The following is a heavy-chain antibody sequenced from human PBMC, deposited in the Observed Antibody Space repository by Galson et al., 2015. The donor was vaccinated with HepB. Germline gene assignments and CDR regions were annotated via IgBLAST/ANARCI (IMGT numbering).Heavy chain of an antibody. V-gene: IGHV1-2*06. CDR2: IDPNSGDT. J-gene: IGHJ4*01. Sequence: SVKVSCKASGYIFRGYNVHWVRQTPGQGLEWMGRIDPNSGDTRDSQKFQGRVTLTRDTSVSTLYMELKNLRPDDTALYFCARGGSGYDYYYFDFWGQGTQVTVSS. CDR3: ARGGSGYDYYYFDF. D-gene: IGHD3-3*01. CDR1: GYIFRGYN.